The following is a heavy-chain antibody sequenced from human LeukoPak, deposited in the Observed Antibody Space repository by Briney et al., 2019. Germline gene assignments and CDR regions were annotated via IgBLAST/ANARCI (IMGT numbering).Heavy chain of an antibody. D-gene: IGHD3-10*01. J-gene: IGHJ4*02. V-gene: IGHV4-59*01. Sequence: SETLSLTCTVSGGSISSYYWSWIRQPPGKGLEWIGYIYYSGSTNYNPSLKSRVTISVDTSKNQFSLKLSSVTAADTAVYYCARGWGYGSGDFDYWGQGTLVTVSS. CDR1: GGSISSYY. CDR3: ARGWGYGSGDFDY. CDR2: IYYSGST.